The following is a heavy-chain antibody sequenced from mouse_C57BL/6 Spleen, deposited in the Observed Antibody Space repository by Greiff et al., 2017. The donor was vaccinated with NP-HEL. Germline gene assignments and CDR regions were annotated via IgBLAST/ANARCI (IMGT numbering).Heavy chain of an antibody. D-gene: IGHD2-1*01. Sequence: VQLQQSGAELVRPGASVKLSCKASGYTFTDYYINWVKQRPGQGLEWIARIYPGSGNTYYNEKFKGKATLTAEKSSSTAFMQLSSLTSEDSAVYFCARIHYGNSFWFAYWGQGTLVTVSA. V-gene: IGHV1-76*01. CDR3: ARIHYGNSFWFAY. CDR2: IYPGSGNT. CDR1: GYTFTDYY. J-gene: IGHJ3*01.